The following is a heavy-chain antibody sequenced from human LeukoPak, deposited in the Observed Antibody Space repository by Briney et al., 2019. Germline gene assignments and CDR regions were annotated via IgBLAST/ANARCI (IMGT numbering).Heavy chain of an antibody. CDR1: GGSFCGYY. V-gene: IGHV4-34*01. Sequence: SETLSLTCAVYGGSFCGYYWSWIRQPPGKGLEWIGEINHSGSTNYNPSLKSRVTISVDTSKNQFSLKLSSVTAADTAVYYCARGPPLWFGEIYYYYMDVWGKGTTVTVSS. CDR3: ARGPPLWFGEIYYYYMDV. D-gene: IGHD3-10*01. CDR2: INHSGST. J-gene: IGHJ6*03.